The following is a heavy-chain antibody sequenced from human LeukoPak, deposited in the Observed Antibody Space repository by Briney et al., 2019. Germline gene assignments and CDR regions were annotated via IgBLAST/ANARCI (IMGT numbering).Heavy chain of an antibody. J-gene: IGHJ2*01. CDR3: VRGQSSSGYFREISHYYFDL. CDR1: GGSISGSSYY. Sequence: SETLSLTCTVSGGSISGSSYYWGWIRQPPGKGLEWIGSIYYSGSTYYNPSLKSRVTISVDTSKNQFSLKLNSVTATDTAVYYCVRGQSSSGYFREISHYYFDLWGRGTLVTVSS. CDR2: IYYSGST. D-gene: IGHD3-3*01. V-gene: IGHV4-39*02.